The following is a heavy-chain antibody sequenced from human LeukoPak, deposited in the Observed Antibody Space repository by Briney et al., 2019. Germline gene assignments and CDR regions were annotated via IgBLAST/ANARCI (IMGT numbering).Heavy chain of an antibody. CDR1: GGTFSSYA. J-gene: IGHJ4*02. Sequence: SVKVSCKASGGTFSSYAISWVRQAPGQGLEWMGGIIPIFGTANYAQKFQGRVTITADESTSTAYMELSSLRSEDMAVYYCARVVYYYDSSGPYYFDYWGQGTLVTVSS. CDR3: ARVVYYYDSSGPYYFDY. CDR2: IIPIFGTA. D-gene: IGHD3-22*01. V-gene: IGHV1-69*13.